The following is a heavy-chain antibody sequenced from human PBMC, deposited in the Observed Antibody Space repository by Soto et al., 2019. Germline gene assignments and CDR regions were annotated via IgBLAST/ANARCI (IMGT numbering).Heavy chain of an antibody. CDR3: ARVVPGAEAWFGP. V-gene: IGHV1-18*01. CDR2: ISLYSDGT. CDR1: GYTFSNYG. D-gene: IGHD2-2*01. J-gene: IGHJ5*02. Sequence: QVQLVQSGGEVKRPGASVKVSCKTSGYTFSNYGITWVRQAPGQPLEWLGWISLYSDGTNYAQKFQGRVSMTTETSTTTAYMELRSVRSDDTAVYYCARVVPGAEAWFGPWGQGTLVTVSS.